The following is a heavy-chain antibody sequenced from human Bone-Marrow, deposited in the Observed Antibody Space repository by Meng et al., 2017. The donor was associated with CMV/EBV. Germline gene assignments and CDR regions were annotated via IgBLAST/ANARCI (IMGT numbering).Heavy chain of an antibody. CDR1: GFTFSNAW. D-gene: IGHD3-10*01. CDR3: TARDSVRGVIITSY. J-gene: IGHJ4*02. CDR2: IKSKTDGGTT. V-gene: IGHV3-15*01. Sequence: GGSLRLSCAASGFTFSNAWMSWVRQAPGKGLEWVGRIKSKTDGGTTDYAAPVKGRFTISRDDSKNTLYLQMNSLKTEDTAVYYCTARDSVRGVIITSYWGQGTLVTVSS.